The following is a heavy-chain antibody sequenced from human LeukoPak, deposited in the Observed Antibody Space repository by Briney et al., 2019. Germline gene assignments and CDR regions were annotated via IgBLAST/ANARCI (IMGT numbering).Heavy chain of an antibody. Sequence: GGSLRLSCAASGLTVSSNYMTWVRQAPGKGLEWVSVIYSGGSQYYADSVKGRFSISRDNSKNTVYLQMNGLRAEGTAVYYCARDRRYCSGDSCYSGVDYWGQGTLVTVSS. J-gene: IGHJ4*02. D-gene: IGHD2-15*01. V-gene: IGHV3-53*01. CDR3: ARDRRYCSGDSCYSGVDY. CDR2: IYSGGSQ. CDR1: GLTVSSNY.